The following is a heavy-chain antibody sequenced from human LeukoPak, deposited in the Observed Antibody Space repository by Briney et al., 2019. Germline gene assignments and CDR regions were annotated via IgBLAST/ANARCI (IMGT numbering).Heavy chain of an antibody. CDR1: GFSFSSYA. Sequence: GGSLRLSCAASGFSFSSYAMSWVRQAPGKGLEWVSVIYSGGSTYYADSVKGRFTISRDNSKNTLYLQMNSLRAEDTAVYYCAKGMTTVVTFDYWGQGTLVIVSS. CDR3: AKGMTTVVTFDY. CDR2: IYSGGST. J-gene: IGHJ4*02. V-gene: IGHV3-66*01. D-gene: IGHD4-23*01.